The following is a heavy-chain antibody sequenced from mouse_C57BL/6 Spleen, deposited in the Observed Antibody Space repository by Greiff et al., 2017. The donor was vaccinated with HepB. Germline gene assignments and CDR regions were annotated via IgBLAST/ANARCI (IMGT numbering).Heavy chain of an antibody. CDR2: INPNNGGT. CDR1: GYTFTDYY. J-gene: IGHJ2*01. Sequence: EVQLQQSGPELVKPGASVKISCKASGYTFTDYYMNWVKQSHGKSLEWIGDINPNNGGTSYNQKFKGKATLTVDKSSSTAYMELRSLTSEDSAVYYCARDGGSLDYWGQGTTLTVSS. V-gene: IGHV1-26*01. D-gene: IGHD1-1*02. CDR3: ARDGGSLDY.